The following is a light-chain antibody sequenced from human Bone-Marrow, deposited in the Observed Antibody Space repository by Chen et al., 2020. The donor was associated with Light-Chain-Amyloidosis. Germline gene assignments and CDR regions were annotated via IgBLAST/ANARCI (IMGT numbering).Light chain of an antibody. J-gene: IGLJ3*02. CDR1: NIGSTS. V-gene: IGLV3-21*02. Sequence: SYVLTQPSSVSVAPGQTATIACGGNNIGSTSVHWYQQTPGQAPLLVVYDDSDRPSGIPERLSGSNSVNTATLIISRVEAGDEADDYLQVEDRSSDRPVFGGGTKLTVL. CDR2: DDS. CDR3: QVEDRSSDRPV.